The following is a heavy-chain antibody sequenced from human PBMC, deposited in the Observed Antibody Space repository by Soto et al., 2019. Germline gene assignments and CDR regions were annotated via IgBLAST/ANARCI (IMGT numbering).Heavy chain of an antibody. D-gene: IGHD3-10*01. Sequence: GGSLRLSCAASGLTFSSYAMSWVRQAPGKGLEWVSAISGSGGSTYYADSVKGRFTISRDNSKNTLYLQMNSLRAEDTAVYYCAKDQLLWFGESSTFDYWGQGTLVTVSS. CDR1: GLTFSSYA. J-gene: IGHJ4*02. V-gene: IGHV3-23*01. CDR3: AKDQLLWFGESSTFDY. CDR2: ISGSGGST.